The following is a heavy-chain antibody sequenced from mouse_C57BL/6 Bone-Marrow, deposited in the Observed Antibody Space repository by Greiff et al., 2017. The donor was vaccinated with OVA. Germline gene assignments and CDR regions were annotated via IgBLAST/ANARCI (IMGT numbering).Heavy chain of an antibody. J-gene: IGHJ2*01. Sequence: VQLQQSGPELVKPGASVKISCKASGYTFTDYYMNWVKQSHGKSLEWIGDINPNNGGTSYNQKFKGKATLTVDKSSSTAYMELRSLTSEDSAVYYCATSGDYWGQGTTLTVSS. V-gene: IGHV1-26*01. CDR1: GYTFTDYY. CDR2: INPNNGGT. CDR3: ATSGDY. D-gene: IGHD1-3*01.